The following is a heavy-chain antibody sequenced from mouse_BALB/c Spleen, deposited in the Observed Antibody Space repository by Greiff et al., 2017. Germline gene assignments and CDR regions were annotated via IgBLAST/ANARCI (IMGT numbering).Heavy chain of an antibody. CDR1: GFTFSSYA. CDR2: ISSGGST. J-gene: IGHJ3*01. Sequence: EVKLVESGGGLVKPGGSLKLSCAASGFTFSSYAMSWVRQTPEKRLEWVASISSGGSTYYPDSVKGRFTISRDNARNILYLQMSSLRSEDTAMYYCARGNITTGFAYWGQGTLVTVSA. V-gene: IGHV5-6-5*01. D-gene: IGHD1-3*01. CDR3: ARGNITTGFAY.